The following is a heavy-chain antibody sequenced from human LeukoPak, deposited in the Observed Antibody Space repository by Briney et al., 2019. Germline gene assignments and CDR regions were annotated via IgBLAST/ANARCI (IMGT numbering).Heavy chain of an antibody. V-gene: IGHV3-30*18. Sequence: GGSLRLSCAASGFTFSSYGMHWVRQAPGKGLEWVAVISYDGSNKYYADSVKGRFTISRDNSKNTLYLQMNSLRAEDTAVYYCAKDAMSTSFDCWGQGTLVTVSS. CDR1: GFTFSSYG. CDR3: AKDAMSTSFDC. J-gene: IGHJ4*02. D-gene: IGHD5/OR15-5a*01. CDR2: ISYDGSNK.